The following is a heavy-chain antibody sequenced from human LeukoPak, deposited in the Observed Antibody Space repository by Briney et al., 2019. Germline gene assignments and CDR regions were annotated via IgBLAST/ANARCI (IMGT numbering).Heavy chain of an antibody. CDR3: AKDRMPIAVAGTDY. Sequence: GGSLRLSCAASGFTFSSYAMSWVRQAPGKGLEWVSAISGSGGSTYYADSVKGRFTISRDNSKNTLYLQMNSLRAEDTAVYYGAKDRMPIAVAGTDYWGQGTLVTVSS. CDR1: GFTFSSYA. V-gene: IGHV3-23*01. D-gene: IGHD6-19*01. CDR2: ISGSGGST. J-gene: IGHJ4*02.